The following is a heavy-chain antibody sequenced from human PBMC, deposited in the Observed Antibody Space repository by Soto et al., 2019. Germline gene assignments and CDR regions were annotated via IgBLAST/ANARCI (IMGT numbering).Heavy chain of an antibody. D-gene: IGHD7-27*01. Sequence: PSETLSLTYPVSGDSVPSGNYYWSWIRQPPGKGLEWIGYIYYSGNTNYSPSLKSRVTISLDTSNNQFSLKLSSVTAADTAVYYCDIIHGDGSKLSRHAACGKGTMV. CDR1: GDSVPSGNYY. CDR3: DIIHGDGSKLSRHAA. J-gene: IGHJ5*01. V-gene: IGHV4-61*01. CDR2: IYYSGNT.